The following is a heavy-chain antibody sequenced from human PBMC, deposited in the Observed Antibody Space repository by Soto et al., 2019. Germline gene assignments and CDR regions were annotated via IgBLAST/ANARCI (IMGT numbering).Heavy chain of an antibody. V-gene: IGHV1-69*13. CDR2: IIPIFGTA. J-gene: IGHJ4*02. Sequence: SVKVSCKASGGTFSSYAISWVRQAPGQGLEWMGGIIPIFGTANYAQKFQGRVTITADESTSTAYMELSSLRSEDTAVYYCARTIGSGWYLLKYWGQGTLVTVSS. D-gene: IGHD6-19*01. CDR3: ARTIGSGWYLLKY. CDR1: GGTFSSYA.